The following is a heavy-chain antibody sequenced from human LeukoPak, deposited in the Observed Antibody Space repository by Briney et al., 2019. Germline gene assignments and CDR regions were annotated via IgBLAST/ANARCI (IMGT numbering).Heavy chain of an antibody. J-gene: IGHJ4*02. CDR2: IYYSGST. V-gene: IGHV4-59*01. Sequence: PSETLSLTCTVSGGSISSYYWSWIRQPPGKGLEWIGYIYYSGSTNYNPSLKSRVTISVDTSKNQFSLKLSSVTAADTAVYYCARALYGGSYYWFDYWGQGTLVTASS. CDR3: ARALYGGSYYWFDY. D-gene: IGHD1-26*01. CDR1: GGSISSYY.